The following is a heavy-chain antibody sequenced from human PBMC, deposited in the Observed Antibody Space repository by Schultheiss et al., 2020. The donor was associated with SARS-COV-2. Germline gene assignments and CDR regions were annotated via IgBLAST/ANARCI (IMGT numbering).Heavy chain of an antibody. Sequence: ASVKVSCKASGYTFTSYDINWVRQATGQGLEWMGWMNRNSGNTGYAQKFQGRVTITRNTSISTAYMELSSLRSEDTAVYYCARGQTGFSSSWSRIVGATSYWFDPWGQGTLVTVSS. CDR2: MNRNSGNT. J-gene: IGHJ5*02. D-gene: IGHD1-26*01. V-gene: IGHV1-8*01. CDR3: ARGQTGFSSSWSRIVGATSYWFDP. CDR1: GYTFTSYD.